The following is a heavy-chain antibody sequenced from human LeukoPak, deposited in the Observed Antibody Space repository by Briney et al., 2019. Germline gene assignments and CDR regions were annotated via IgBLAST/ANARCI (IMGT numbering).Heavy chain of an antibody. V-gene: IGHV3-7*01. CDR3: ARERYDFWSGYIYYYGMDV. CDR1: GFTFSSYW. Sequence: GGSLRLSCAASGFTFSSYWMSWVRQAPGKGLEWVANIKQDGSEKYYVDSVKGRFTISRDNAKNSLYLQMNSLRAEDTAVYYCARERYDFWSGYIYYYGMDVWGQGTTVTVSS. J-gene: IGHJ6*02. CDR2: IKQDGSEK. D-gene: IGHD3-3*01.